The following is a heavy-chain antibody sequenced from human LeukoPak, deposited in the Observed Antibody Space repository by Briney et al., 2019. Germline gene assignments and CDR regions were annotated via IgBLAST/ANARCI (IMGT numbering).Heavy chain of an antibody. Sequence: SETLSLTCTVSGFSVSDPLSYWGWVRQPPGKGLEWIAEINFIGRTSYNSSLNSRVTMSVDTSKNQFSLKMTSLTAADTAVYFCARLTKGRYFDYIFAFWGQGILDTVSS. J-gene: IGHJ4*02. CDR3: ARLTKGRYFDYIFAF. CDR2: INFIGRT. V-gene: IGHV4-39*01. CDR1: GFSVSDPLSY. D-gene: IGHD3-9*01.